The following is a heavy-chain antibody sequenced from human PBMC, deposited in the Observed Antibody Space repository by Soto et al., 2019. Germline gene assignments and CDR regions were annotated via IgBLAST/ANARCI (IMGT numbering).Heavy chain of an antibody. CDR1: GYTFTSYD. CDR3: ARRAETNGWNGFGADKYYFDF. D-gene: IGHD1-1*01. V-gene: IGHV1-8*01. CDR2: MNPSTGNS. Sequence: QVQLVQSGAEVRKPGSSVKVSCEASGYTFTSYDIYWVRQATGQGLEWMGWMNPSTGNSGYAQKFQGRVTMTSATSISTAHMELSSLRSEDTAVYYCARRAETNGWNGFGADKYYFDFWGQGTLVTDSS. J-gene: IGHJ4*02.